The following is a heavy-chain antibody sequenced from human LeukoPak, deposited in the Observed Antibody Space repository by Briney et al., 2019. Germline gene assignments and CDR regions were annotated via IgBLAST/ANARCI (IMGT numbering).Heavy chain of an antibody. CDR1: NFSFGYYG. V-gene: IGHV3-48*01. CDR3: AKEHYGDYDY. J-gene: IGHJ4*02. Sequence: GGSLRLSCTGSNFSFGYYGMNWVRQAPGKGLEWVSYISSSSSTIYYADSVKGRFTISRDNSKNTLYLQMNSLRAEDTAVYYCAKEHYGDYDYWGQGTLVTVSS. CDR2: ISSSSSTI. D-gene: IGHD4-17*01.